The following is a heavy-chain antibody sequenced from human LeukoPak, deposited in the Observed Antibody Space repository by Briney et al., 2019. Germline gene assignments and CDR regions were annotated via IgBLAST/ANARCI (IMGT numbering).Heavy chain of an antibody. CDR1: GFTFSDYG. CDR2: ISYDGRNQ. Sequence: GGSLRLSCAASGFTFSDYGMHWIRQAPGKGLEWVAVISYDGRNQYYADSVKGRFTISRDSSKNTLYLQMNSLRAEDTAVYHCAKSSGYCSGGNCYSNYWGQGTLVTVSS. J-gene: IGHJ4*02. V-gene: IGHV3-30*18. CDR3: AKSSGYCSGGNCYSNY. D-gene: IGHD2-15*01.